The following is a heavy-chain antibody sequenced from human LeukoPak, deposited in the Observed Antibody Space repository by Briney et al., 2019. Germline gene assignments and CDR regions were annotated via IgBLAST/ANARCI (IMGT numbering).Heavy chain of an antibody. V-gene: IGHV3-11*01. D-gene: IGHD3-16*02. Sequence: GGSLRLSCAASGFTFRDYYMSWIRQAPGKGLEWVSYISSSGSTIYYADSVKGRFTISRDNAKNSLYLQMNSLRAEDTAVYYCARERYYDYVWGSYRFFDYWGQGTLVTVSS. J-gene: IGHJ4*02. CDR2: ISSSGSTI. CDR1: GFTFRDYY. CDR3: ARERYYDYVWGSYRFFDY.